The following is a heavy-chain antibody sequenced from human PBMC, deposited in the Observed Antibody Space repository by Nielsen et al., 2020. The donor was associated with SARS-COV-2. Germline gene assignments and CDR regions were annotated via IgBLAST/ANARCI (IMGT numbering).Heavy chain of an antibody. CDR3: ARGDYCDNRVDY. CDR2: IYYSGSI. D-gene: IGHD3-22*01. V-gene: IGHV4-59*01. J-gene: IGHJ4*02. Sequence: SETLSLTCTVSGGSISSYYWSWIRQPPGKGLEWIGYIYYSGSINYNPSLKSRVTISVDTSKNQFSLKLSSVTAADTAVYYCARGDYCDNRVDYWGQGTLVTVSS. CDR1: GGSISSYY.